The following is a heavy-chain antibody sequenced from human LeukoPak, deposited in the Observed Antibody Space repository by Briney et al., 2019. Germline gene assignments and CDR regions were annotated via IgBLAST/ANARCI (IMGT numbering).Heavy chain of an antibody. Sequence: GGSLQISCEGSGSIFTSYWIGGGRPLPGKGEEGMGIIYPGDSDTRYSPSFQGQVTISADKSISTAYLQWSSLNASDTAMYYCASADTAMVSSSFDYWGQGTLVTVSS. V-gene: IGHV5-51*01. J-gene: IGHJ4*02. CDR1: GSIFTSYW. CDR3: ASADTAMVSSSFDY. CDR2: IYPGDSDT. D-gene: IGHD5-18*01.